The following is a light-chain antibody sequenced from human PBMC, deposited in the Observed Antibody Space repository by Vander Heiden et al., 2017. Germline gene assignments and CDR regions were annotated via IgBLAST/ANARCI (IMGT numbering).Light chain of an antibody. CDR3: QQDDSSPKL. CDR2: WAS. V-gene: IGKV4-1*01. J-gene: IGKJ3*01. Sequence: DIVMTQSPASLAVSLGERATINCKASQSVFGSSRNKNYLAWYQQKAGQPPKLLISWASTRESGVPDRFSGSGSGTDFTLTISSLQAEDVAVYYCQQDDSSPKLFGHGTKVEIK. CDR1: QSVFGSSRNKNY.